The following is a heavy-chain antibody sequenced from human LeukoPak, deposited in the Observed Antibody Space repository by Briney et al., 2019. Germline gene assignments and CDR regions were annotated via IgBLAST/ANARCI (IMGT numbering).Heavy chain of an antibody. CDR2: INPNSGGT. D-gene: IGHD3-22*01. CDR1: GYTFTGYY. V-gene: IGHV1-2*02. J-gene: IGHJ4*02. CDR3: ARENYYDSSGYYLLGSY. Sequence: ASVKVSCKASGYTFTGYYMHWVRQAPGQGLEWMGWINPNSGGTNYAQKFQGRVTMTRDTSISTAYMELSRLRSEDTAVYYCARENYYDSSGYYLLGSYWGQGTLVTVSS.